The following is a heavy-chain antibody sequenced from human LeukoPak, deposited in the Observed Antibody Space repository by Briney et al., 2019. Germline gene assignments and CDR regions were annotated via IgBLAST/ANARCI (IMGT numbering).Heavy chain of an antibody. Sequence: GGSLRLSCAASGFTFSSYAMSWVRQAPGKGLEWVSAISGSGGSTYYADSVKGRFTISRENTKNTLYLQMNSLRAEDTAVYYCAKGTTLVTPFDYWGQGTLVTVSS. CDR2: ISGSGGST. J-gene: IGHJ4*02. CDR3: AKGTTLVTPFDY. CDR1: GFTFSSYA. V-gene: IGHV3-23*01. D-gene: IGHD4-23*01.